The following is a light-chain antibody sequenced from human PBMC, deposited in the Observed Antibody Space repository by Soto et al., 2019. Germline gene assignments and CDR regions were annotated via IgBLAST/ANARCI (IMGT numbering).Light chain of an antibody. CDR3: QQFDSSVT. CDR1: QSVSSTF. V-gene: IGKV3-20*01. CDR2: GAS. Sequence: EIVLTQSPGSLSLSPGERATLSCRASQSVSSTFFAWYQQRPGQAPRLLMYGASSRATGTPERFSGSGSGTDFTLTISRLEPEDFAVYYCQQFDSSVTFGQGTKVEIK. J-gene: IGKJ1*01.